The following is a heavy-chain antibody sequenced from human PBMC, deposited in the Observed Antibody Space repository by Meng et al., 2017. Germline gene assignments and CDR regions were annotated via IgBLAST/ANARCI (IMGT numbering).Heavy chain of an antibody. D-gene: IGHD3-22*01. V-gene: IGHV1-69*05. CDR1: GGTFSSYA. CDR3: ARGGYYDSSGYFVVAYYFDY. Sequence: SVKVSCKASGGTFSSYAISWARQAPGQGLEWMGGIIPIFGTANYAQKFQGRVTITTDESTSTAYMELSSLRSEDTAVYYCARGGYYDSSGYFVVAYYFDYWGQGTLVTVSS. J-gene: IGHJ4*02. CDR2: IIPIFGTA.